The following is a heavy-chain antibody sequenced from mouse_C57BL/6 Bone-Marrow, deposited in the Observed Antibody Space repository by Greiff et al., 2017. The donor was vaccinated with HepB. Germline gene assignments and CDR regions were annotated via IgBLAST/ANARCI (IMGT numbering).Heavy chain of an antibody. J-gene: IGHJ2*01. D-gene: IGHD1-1*01. CDR2: ISDGGSYT. CDR1: GFTFSSYA. V-gene: IGHV5-4*01. CDR3: AREGGSVFDY. Sequence: EVQRVESWGGLVKPGGSLKLSCAASGFTFSSYAMSWVRQTPEKRLEWVATISDGGSYTYYPDNVKGRFTISRDNAKNNLYLQMSHLKSEDTAMYYCAREGGSVFDYWGQGTTLTVSS.